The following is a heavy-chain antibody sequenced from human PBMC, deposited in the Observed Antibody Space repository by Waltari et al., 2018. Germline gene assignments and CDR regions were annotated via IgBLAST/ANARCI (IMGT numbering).Heavy chain of an antibody. D-gene: IGHD3-3*01. CDR2: VIPIVGTA. V-gene: IGHV1-69*05. J-gene: IGHJ6*02. Sequence: QVQLVQSGAEVKKPGSSVKVSCKASGGTFSSYAISWVRQAPGQGLAWMGGVIPIVGTANYAQKFQGRVTITTDESTSTAYMELSSLRSEDTAVYYCARGDYDSLGIYYGMDVWGQGTTVTVSS. CDR1: GGTFSSYA. CDR3: ARGDYDSLGIYYGMDV.